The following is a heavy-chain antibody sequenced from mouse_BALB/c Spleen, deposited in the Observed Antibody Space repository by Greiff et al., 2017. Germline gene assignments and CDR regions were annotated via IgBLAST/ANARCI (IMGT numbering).Heavy chain of an antibody. CDR1: GFTFSSFG. V-gene: IGHV5-17*02. J-gene: IGHJ4*01. D-gene: IGHD6-5*01. CDR2: ISSGSSTI. CDR3: ASGYAYYYAMDY. Sequence: EVKLMESGGGLVQPGGSRKLSCAASGFTFSSFGMHWVRQAPEKGLEWVAYISSGSSTIYYADTVKGRFTISRDNPKNTLFLQMTSLRSEDTAMYYCASGYAYYYAMDYWGQGTSVTVSS.